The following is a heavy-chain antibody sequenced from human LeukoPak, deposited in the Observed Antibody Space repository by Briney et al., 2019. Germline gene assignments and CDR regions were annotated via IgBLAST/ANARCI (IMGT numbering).Heavy chain of an antibody. V-gene: IGHV3-21*01. CDR1: GFTFSSYS. J-gene: IGHJ6*03. Sequence: GGSLRLSCAASGFTFSSYSMNWVRQAPGKGLERVSSISSSSSYIYYADSVKGRFTISRDNAKNSLYLQMNSLRAEDTAVYYCARVGPRRYYYDSSGYMDVWGQGTTVTVSS. CDR2: ISSSSSYI. CDR3: ARVGPRRYYYDSSGYMDV. D-gene: IGHD3-22*01.